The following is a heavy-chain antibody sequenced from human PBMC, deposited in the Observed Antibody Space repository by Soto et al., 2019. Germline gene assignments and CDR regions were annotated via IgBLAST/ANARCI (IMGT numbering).Heavy chain of an antibody. CDR1: GFTFGDYW. V-gene: IGHV3-7*04. D-gene: IGHD5-12*01. Sequence: GSLRLSCAASGFTFGDYWMKWVRQAPGKGPEWVANLKQDGTERYYVDSVRGRFTISRDNAKNSLYLQMNSLRDEDTAVYYCARVHGYNFPYHFDSWGQGTLVTVS. CDR3: ARVHGYNFPYHFDS. CDR2: LKQDGTER. J-gene: IGHJ4*02.